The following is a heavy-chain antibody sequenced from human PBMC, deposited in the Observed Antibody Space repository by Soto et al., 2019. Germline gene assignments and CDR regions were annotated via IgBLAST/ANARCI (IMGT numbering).Heavy chain of an antibody. CDR3: VSDRGYGHASVPYS. V-gene: IGHV3-30*05. Sequence: QAQLVESGGGVVQPGRSLRLSCAASGFAFSSYGMHWVRQAPGTGLEWVAVISYDGSLQHYADSVKGRFTISRDNSKKMVLLQMSSLRAEGTAVYYCVSDRGYGHASVPYSWGQGTLVSVSS. J-gene: IGHJ4*02. CDR2: ISYDGSLQ. D-gene: IGHD5-18*01. CDR1: GFAFSSYG.